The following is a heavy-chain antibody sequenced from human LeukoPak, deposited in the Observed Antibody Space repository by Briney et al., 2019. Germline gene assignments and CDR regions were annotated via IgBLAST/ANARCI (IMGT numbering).Heavy chain of an antibody. CDR1: GGSISSSSYS. D-gene: IGHD1-26*01. CDR3: ASGNAVDY. Sequence: ETLSLTCTVSGGSISSSSYSWGWIRQPQGKGLEWVANIKQDGVEKYYADSVKGRFTISRDTAKNSLYLQMNSLRVEDTALYYCASGNAVDYWGRGTLVTVSS. V-gene: IGHV3-7*01. J-gene: IGHJ4*02. CDR2: IKQDGVEK.